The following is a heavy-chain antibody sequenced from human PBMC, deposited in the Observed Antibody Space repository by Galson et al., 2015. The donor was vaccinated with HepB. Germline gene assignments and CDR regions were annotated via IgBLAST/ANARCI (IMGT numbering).Heavy chain of an antibody. CDR3: AKGRYSSSWSFEYFQY. D-gene: IGHD6-13*01. V-gene: IGHV3-23*01. CDR1: GFTFGSYA. Sequence: LRLSCAPSGFTFGSYAMSWVRQAPGKGLEWVSSISGSGDKTYYADSVRGRFTISRDNSKNTLYLQMNSLRAEDTAVYYCAKGRYSSSWSFEYFQYWGQGTLVTVSS. CDR2: ISGSGDKT. J-gene: IGHJ1*01.